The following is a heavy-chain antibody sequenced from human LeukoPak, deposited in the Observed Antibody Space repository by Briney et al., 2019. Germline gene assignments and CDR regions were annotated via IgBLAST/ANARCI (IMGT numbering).Heavy chain of an antibody. CDR3: ARVGYYESSGYYEY. D-gene: IGHD3-22*01. V-gene: IGHV1-2*06. CDR1: GYTFTGYY. CDR2: INPNSGGT. Sequence: ASVKVSCKASGYTFTGYYIHWVRQAPGQGLEWMGRINPNSGGTNYAQKFQGRVTMTRDTSIGTVYMELSRLRSDDTAVYYCARVGYYESSGYYEYWGQGTLVTVSS. J-gene: IGHJ4*02.